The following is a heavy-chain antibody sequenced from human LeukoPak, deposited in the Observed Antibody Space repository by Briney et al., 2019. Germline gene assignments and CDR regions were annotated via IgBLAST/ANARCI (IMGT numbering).Heavy chain of an antibody. Sequence: SETLSLTCTVSGDSMKSYYWTWIRQPPGKGLEWIGYIYYTGSTNYNPSFKSRVTISVDTSKNQFSLKLSSVTAADTAVYYCARGLADYGDYADWFDPWGQGTLVTVSS. CDR1: GDSMKSYY. J-gene: IGHJ5*02. CDR3: ARGLADYGDYADWFDP. D-gene: IGHD4-17*01. CDR2: IYYTGST. V-gene: IGHV4-59*12.